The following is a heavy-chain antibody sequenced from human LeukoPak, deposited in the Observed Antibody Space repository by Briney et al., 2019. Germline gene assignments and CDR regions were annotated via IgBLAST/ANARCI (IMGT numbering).Heavy chain of an antibody. Sequence: GGSLRLSCAASGFTFSSYWMHWVRQAPGKGLVWVSRINSDGSSTSYADSVKGRFTISRDNAKNTLYLQMNSLRAEDTAVYYCASGIVGPNFDYWGQGTLATVSS. D-gene: IGHD1-26*01. V-gene: IGHV3-74*01. CDR3: ASGIVGPNFDY. J-gene: IGHJ4*02. CDR2: INSDGSST. CDR1: GFTFSSYW.